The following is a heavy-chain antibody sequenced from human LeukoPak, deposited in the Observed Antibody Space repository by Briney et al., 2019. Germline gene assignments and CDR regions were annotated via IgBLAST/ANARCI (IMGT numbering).Heavy chain of an antibody. Sequence: ASVKVSCKPSGYSLTGHYMHWVRQAPGQGLEWMGWINPNSGGTNYAQKFQGRVTMTRDTSISTAYMELSRLRSDGTAVYYCARDPGDSSGYYAYWGQGTLVTVSS. V-gene: IGHV1-2*02. J-gene: IGHJ4*02. CDR3: ARDPGDSSGYYAY. CDR1: GYSLTGHY. CDR2: INPNSGGT. D-gene: IGHD3-22*01.